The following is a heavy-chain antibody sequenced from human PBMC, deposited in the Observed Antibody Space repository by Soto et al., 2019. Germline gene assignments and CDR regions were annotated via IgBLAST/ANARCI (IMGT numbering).Heavy chain of an antibody. Sequence: PGGSLRLSCAASGFTFSSYWMSWVRQAPGKGLEWVANIKQDGSEKYYVDSVKGRFTISRDNAKNSLYLQMNSLRAEDTAVYYCARDILTYNNWLDPWCQGPLVTVSS. J-gene: IGHJ5*02. CDR3: ARDILTYNNWLDP. V-gene: IGHV3-7*01. CDR2: IKQDGSEK. D-gene: IGHD3-9*01. CDR1: GFTFSSYW.